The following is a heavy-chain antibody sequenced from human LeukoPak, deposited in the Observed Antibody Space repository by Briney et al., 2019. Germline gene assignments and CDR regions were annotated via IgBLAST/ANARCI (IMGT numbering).Heavy chain of an antibody. V-gene: IGHV4-31*03. D-gene: IGHD2-2*01. CDR1: GGSISSDSYY. CDR3: ARSLGENCSSTSCYLNWFDS. J-gene: IGHJ5*01. Sequence: SQTLSLTCTVSGGSISSDSYYWSWIRQHPGRGLEWIVYIYYSGSAYYNPALNSRITISVDSSKNQFSLRLTSVTAADTAVYYCARSLGENCSSTSCYLNWFDSWGQGTLITVSS. CDR2: IYYSGSA.